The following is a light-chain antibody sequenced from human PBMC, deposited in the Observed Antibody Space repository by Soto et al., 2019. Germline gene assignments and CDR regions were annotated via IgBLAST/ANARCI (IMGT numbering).Light chain of an antibody. CDR3: QQASNFPLT. CDR2: AAS. V-gene: IGKV1-12*01. CDR1: QDIRSW. Sequence: DIQMTQSPSSVSASVGDRVTITCRASQDIRSWLAWFQQRPGRAPNLLIYAASTLQSGVPSRFSGSGSGTVFTLTISSLQPEDFGTYYCQQASNFPLTFGGGTKVENK. J-gene: IGKJ4*01.